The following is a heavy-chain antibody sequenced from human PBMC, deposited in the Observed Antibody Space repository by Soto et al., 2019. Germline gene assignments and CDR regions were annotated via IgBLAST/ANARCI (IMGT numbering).Heavy chain of an antibody. CDR1: GGTFSSYA. CDR3: ARVPVEMATIEYYYGMDV. V-gene: IGHV1-69*13. J-gene: IGHJ6*02. CDR2: IIPIFGTA. D-gene: IGHD5-12*01. Sequence: SVKVSCKASGGTFSSYAISWVRQAPGQGLEWMGGIIPIFGTANYAQKFQGRVTITADESTSTAYMELSSLRSEDTAVYYCARVPVEMATIEYYYGMDVWGQGTTVTVSS.